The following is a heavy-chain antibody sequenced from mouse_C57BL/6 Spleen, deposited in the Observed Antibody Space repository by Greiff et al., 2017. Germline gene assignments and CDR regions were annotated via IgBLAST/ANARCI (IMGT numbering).Heavy chain of an antibody. D-gene: IGHD1-1*01. CDR2: IDPSDSET. Sequence: VQLQQSGAELVRPGSSVKLSCKASGYTFTSYWMPWVKQRPIQGLEWIGNIDPSDSETHYNQKFKDKATLTVDKSSSTAYMQRSSLTSADSAVYYCARWGTTVVAHFDYWGQGTTLTVSS. J-gene: IGHJ2*01. CDR3: ARWGTTVVAHFDY. V-gene: IGHV1-52*01. CDR1: GYTFTSYW.